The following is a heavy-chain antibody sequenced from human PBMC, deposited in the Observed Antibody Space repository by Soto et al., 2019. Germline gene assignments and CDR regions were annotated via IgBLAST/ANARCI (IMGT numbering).Heavy chain of an antibody. Sequence: ASVKVSCKASGYTFTSYGISWVRQAPGQGLEWMGWISAYNGNTNYAQKLQGRVTMTTDTSTSTAYMELRSLRSGDTAVYYCARDSPLDLLDYYDSSGYYPYYFDYWGQGTLVTVSS. CDR2: ISAYNGNT. CDR3: ARDSPLDLLDYYDSSGYYPYYFDY. J-gene: IGHJ4*02. D-gene: IGHD3-22*01. CDR1: GYTFTSYG. V-gene: IGHV1-18*01.